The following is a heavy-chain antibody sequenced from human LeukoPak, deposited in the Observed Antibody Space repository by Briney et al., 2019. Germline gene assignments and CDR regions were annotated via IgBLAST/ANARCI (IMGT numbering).Heavy chain of an antibody. CDR2: ISGSGDT. J-gene: IGHJ4*02. Sequence: GGSLRLSCAASGFTFSSYAMSWVRQAPGKGLEWVSAISGSGDTYYADSVKGRFTISRDNSKNTLYLQMNSLRAEDTAVYYCAKDREDIVATIGDYWGQGTLVTVSS. V-gene: IGHV3-23*01. CDR3: AKDREDIVATIGDY. D-gene: IGHD5-12*01. CDR1: GFTFSSYA.